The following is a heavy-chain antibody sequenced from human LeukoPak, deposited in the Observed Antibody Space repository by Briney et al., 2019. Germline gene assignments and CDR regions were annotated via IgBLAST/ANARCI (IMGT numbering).Heavy chain of an antibody. D-gene: IGHD5-18*01. V-gene: IGHV3-21*01. CDR3: ARKETATQGFDY. Sequence: NPGGSLRLSCAASGFTFSSYSMNWVRQAPGKGLEWVSSISSSSSYIYYADSVKGRFTISRDNARNSLYLQMNSLRAEDTAVYYCARKETATQGFDYWGQGTLVTVSS. CDR1: GFTFSSYS. J-gene: IGHJ4*02. CDR2: ISSSSSYI.